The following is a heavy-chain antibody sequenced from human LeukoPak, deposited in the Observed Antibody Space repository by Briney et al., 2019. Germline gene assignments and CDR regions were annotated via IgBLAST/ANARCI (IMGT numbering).Heavy chain of an antibody. Sequence: PSETLSLTCTVSGGSINNYFWGWIRQPPGKGLEWIGTIYFSGRTYYSPSLKSRVTMSVDTSRNQFSLKLSSVTAADTAAYYCTRQRGSGHWYFDLWGRGTRVIVSS. CDR3: TRQRGSGHWYFDL. CDR1: GGSINNYF. V-gene: IGHV4-39*01. D-gene: IGHD6-19*01. CDR2: IYFSGRT. J-gene: IGHJ2*01.